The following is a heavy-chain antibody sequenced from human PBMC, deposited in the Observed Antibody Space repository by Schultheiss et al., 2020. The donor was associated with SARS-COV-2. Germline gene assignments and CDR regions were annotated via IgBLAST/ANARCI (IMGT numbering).Heavy chain of an antibody. D-gene: IGHD6-19*01. CDR2: ISGSGGST. J-gene: IGHJ4*02. CDR1: GFTFSSYA. Sequence: GESLKISYAASGFTFSSYAMSWVRQAPGKGLEWVSAISGSGGSTYYADSVKGRFTISRDNSKNTLYLQMNSLRAEDTAVYYCAKIPLAVAGTRHRYYFDYWGQGTLVTVSS. CDR3: AKIPLAVAGTRHRYYFDY. V-gene: IGHV3-23*01.